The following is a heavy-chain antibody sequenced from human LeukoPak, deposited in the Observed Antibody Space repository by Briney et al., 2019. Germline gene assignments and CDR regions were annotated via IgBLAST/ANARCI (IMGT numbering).Heavy chain of an antibody. D-gene: IGHD1-26*01. J-gene: IGHJ4*02. V-gene: IGHV4-59*01. CDR1: GGSISSYY. CDR3: ARERGAVGATISRVFDY. CDR2: IYYSGST. Sequence: SETLSFTCTVSGGSISSYYWSWIRQPPGKGLEWIGYIYYSGSTNYNPSLKSRVTISVDTSKNQFSLKLSSVTAADTAVYYCARERGAVGATISRVFDYWGQGTLVTVSS.